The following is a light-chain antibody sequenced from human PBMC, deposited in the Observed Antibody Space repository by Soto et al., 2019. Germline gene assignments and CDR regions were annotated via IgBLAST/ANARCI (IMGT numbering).Light chain of an antibody. CDR3: HQANSFPFT. Sequence: DIQMTQSPSSVSASVGDRVTMTFRASQGISSWLGWYQQKPGKAPKLLIYAASSLQSGVPSRFSGSGSGTDFTLTISSLQPEDFATYYCHQANSFPFTFGGGTKVEIK. CDR2: AAS. V-gene: IGKV1D-12*01. J-gene: IGKJ4*01. CDR1: QGISSW.